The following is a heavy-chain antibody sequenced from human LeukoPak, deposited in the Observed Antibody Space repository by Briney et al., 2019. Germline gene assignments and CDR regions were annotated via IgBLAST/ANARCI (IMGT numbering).Heavy chain of an antibody. CDR2: INSGGSGT. D-gene: IGHD7-27*01. CDR3: ATSLGPLTEY. J-gene: IGHJ4*02. V-gene: IGHV3-74*01. CDR1: GFAFSSNW. Sequence: GGSLRLSCAASGFAFSSNWMHWVRQTPGKGLVWVSRINSGGSGTSYADSVEGRFTISRDNAKNTLYLQMNSLKGEDAAVYYCATSLGPLTEYWGQGTLVTVSS.